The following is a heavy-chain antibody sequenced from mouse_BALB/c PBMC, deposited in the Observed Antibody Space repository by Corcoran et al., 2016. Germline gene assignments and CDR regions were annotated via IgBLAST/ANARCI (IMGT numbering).Heavy chain of an antibody. CDR2: INPYNGDT. CDR3: ARDGNYAMDY. V-gene: IGHV1-26*01. J-gene: IGHJ4*01. CDR1: GYSFTGYY. D-gene: IGHD2-1*01. Sequence: EVQLQQSGPELVKPGASVKISCKASGYSFTGYYMHWVKQSHVKSLEWIGRINPYNGDTSYNQNFKDKASLTVDKSSSTAYMELHSLTSEDSAVYYCARDGNYAMDYWGQGTSVTVSS.